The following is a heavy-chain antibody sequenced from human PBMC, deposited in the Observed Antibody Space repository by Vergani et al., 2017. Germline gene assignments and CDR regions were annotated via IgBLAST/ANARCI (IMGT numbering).Heavy chain of an antibody. Sequence: QLQLQESGPRLVKPAETLSLTCTVSGGSIRTSTYYWGWIRQPPGKGLEWIGSIYYSGSTYYNPSLKSRVTISVDTSKNQFSLKLSSVTAADTAVYYCARSLNLGYCSGGSCSGSISPPYYFDYWGQGTLVTVSS. J-gene: IGHJ4*02. CDR3: ARSLNLGYCSGGSCSGSISPPYYFDY. D-gene: IGHD2-15*01. V-gene: IGHV4-39*01. CDR2: IYYSGST. CDR1: GGSIRTSTYY.